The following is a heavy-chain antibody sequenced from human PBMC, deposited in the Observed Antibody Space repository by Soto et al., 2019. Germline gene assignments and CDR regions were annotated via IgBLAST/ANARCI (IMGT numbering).Heavy chain of an antibody. D-gene: IGHD1-7*01. Sequence: GASVKVSCKASGGTFSSYAISWVRQAPGQGLEWMGGIIPIFGTANYAQKFQGRVTITADKSTSTAYMELSSLRSEDTAVYYCADWNYRGYYYGMDVWGQGTTVTVPS. CDR1: GGTFSSYA. J-gene: IGHJ6*02. CDR3: ADWNYRGYYYGMDV. CDR2: IIPIFGTA. V-gene: IGHV1-69*06.